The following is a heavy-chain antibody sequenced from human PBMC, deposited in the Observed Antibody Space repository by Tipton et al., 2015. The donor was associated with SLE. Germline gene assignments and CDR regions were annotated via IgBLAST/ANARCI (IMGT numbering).Heavy chain of an antibody. J-gene: IGHJ3*02. CDR3: ARQPRDSSGYYSDAFDI. CDR2: ISSSSSTI. V-gene: IGHV3-48*01. CDR1: GFTFSSYS. D-gene: IGHD3-22*01. Sequence: SLRLSCAASGFTFSSYSMNWVRQAPGKGLEWVSYISSSSSTIYYADSVKGRFTISRDSAKNSLYLQMNSLRAEDTAVYYCARQPRDSSGYYSDAFDIWGQGTMVTVSS.